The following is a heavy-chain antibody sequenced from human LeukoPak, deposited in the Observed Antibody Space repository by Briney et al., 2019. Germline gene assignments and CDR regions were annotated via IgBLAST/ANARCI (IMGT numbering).Heavy chain of an antibody. CDR2: ISSSGSTM. Sequence: GGSLRLSCAASAFTFSSYAMSWVRQAPGKGLEWLSYISSSGSTMYYADSVKGRFTISRDNAKNSLYLQMNDLRAEDTAVYYCARDIHRDLVVVGLSGFDPWGQGTLVTVSS. J-gene: IGHJ5*02. D-gene: IGHD2-2*01. V-gene: IGHV3-48*04. CDR1: AFTFSSYA. CDR3: ARDIHRDLVVVGLSGFDP.